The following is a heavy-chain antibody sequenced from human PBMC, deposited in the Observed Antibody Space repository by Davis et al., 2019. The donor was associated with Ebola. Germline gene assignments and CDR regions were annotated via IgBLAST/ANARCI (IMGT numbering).Heavy chain of an antibody. CDR2: IKQDGSEK. J-gene: IGHJ5*02. Sequence: GGSLRLSCAASGFTFSSYWMSWVRQAPGKGLEWVANIKQDGSEKYYVDSVKGRFTISRDNAKNSLYLQMNSLRAEDTAVYYCARGTTTVTTGWFDPWGQGTLVTVSS. V-gene: IGHV3-7*01. CDR3: ARGTTTVTTGWFDP. CDR1: GFTFSSYW. D-gene: IGHD4-17*01.